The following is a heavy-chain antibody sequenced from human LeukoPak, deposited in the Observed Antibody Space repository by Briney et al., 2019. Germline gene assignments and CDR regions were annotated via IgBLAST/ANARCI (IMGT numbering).Heavy chain of an antibody. CDR2: IIPIFGTA. D-gene: IGHD2-15*01. CDR3: ARSRDCSGGSCYSGLDYYYYMDV. V-gene: IGHV1-69*13. CDR1: GGTFSSYA. Sequence: GASVKVSCKASGGTFSSYAISWVRQAPGQGLEWMGGIIPIFGTANYAQKFQGRVTITADESTSTAYMELSSLRSEDTAVYYCARSRDCSGGSCYSGLDYYYYMDVWGKGTTVTISS. J-gene: IGHJ6*03.